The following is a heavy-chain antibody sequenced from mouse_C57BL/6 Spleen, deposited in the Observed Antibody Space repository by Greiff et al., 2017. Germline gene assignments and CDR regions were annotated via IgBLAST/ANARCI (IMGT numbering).Heavy chain of an antibody. Sequence: ESGPGLVKPSQSLSLTCSVTGYSITSGYYWNWIRQFPGNKLEWMGYISYDGSNNYNPSLKNRISITRDTSKNQFFLKLNSVTTEDTATYYCARAREKNYYGSSSYIDYWGQGTTLTVSS. D-gene: IGHD1-1*01. J-gene: IGHJ2*01. CDR1: GYSITSGYY. V-gene: IGHV3-6*01. CDR2: ISYDGSN. CDR3: ARAREKNYYGSSSYIDY.